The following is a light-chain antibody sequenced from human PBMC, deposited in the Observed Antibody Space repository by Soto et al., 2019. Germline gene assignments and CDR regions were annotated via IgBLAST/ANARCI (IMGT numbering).Light chain of an antibody. V-gene: IGLV2-14*01. CDR2: EVS. CDR3: SSYTSSSTYV. Sequence: QSALTQPASVSGSPGQSITISCTVTSSDVGGYNYVSWYQQHPGKAPKLMIYEVSNRPSGVSNRFSGSKSGNTASLTISGLQAEDEADYYCSSYTSSSTYVFGTGTKVT. CDR1: SSDVGGYNY. J-gene: IGLJ1*01.